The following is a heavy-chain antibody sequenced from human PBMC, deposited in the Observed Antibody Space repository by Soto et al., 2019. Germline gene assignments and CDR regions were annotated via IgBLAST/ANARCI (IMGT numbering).Heavy chain of an antibody. CDR2: IFVGYPS. Sequence: PGWSLRLSCAASGFTFRSYWMSWVRQAPGKGLEWVSVIFVGYPSYYADSVKGRFTISRDNSKNTVYLQLDSLRADDTAVYYCARLLGRSYSFHHYYALDVWGQGTTVTVSS. CDR3: ARLLGRSYSFHHYYALDV. J-gene: IGHJ6*02. V-gene: IGHV3-53*01. D-gene: IGHD2-21*01. CDR1: GFTFRSYW.